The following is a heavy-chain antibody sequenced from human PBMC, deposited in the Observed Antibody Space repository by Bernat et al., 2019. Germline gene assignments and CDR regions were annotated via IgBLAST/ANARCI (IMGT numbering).Heavy chain of an antibody. J-gene: IGHJ4*02. CDR1: GYTFTSYY. D-gene: IGHD3-10*01. CDR3: ARDKGVSTHYYGSGLDY. CDR2: INPSGGST. Sequence: QVQLVQSGAEVKKPGASVKVSCKASGYTFTSYYMHWVRQAPGQGLEWMGIINPSGGSTSYAQKFQGRVTMTRDTSTSTVYMELSSLRSEDTAVYYCARDKGVSTHYYGSGLDYWGQGTLVTVSS. V-gene: IGHV1-46*03.